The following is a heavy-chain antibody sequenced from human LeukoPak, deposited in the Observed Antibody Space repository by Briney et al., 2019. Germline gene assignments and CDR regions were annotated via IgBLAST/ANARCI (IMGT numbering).Heavy chain of an antibody. CDR1: GGSFSGYY. Sequence: SETLSLTCAVYGGSFSGYYWSWIRQPPGKGLEWIGEINHSGSTNYNPSLKSRVTISVDTSKNKFSLKLSSVTAADTAVYYCASSSYYDSSGYQRDYFDYWGQGTLVTVSS. D-gene: IGHD3-22*01. V-gene: IGHV4-34*01. CDR3: ASSSYYDSSGYQRDYFDY. J-gene: IGHJ4*02. CDR2: INHSGST.